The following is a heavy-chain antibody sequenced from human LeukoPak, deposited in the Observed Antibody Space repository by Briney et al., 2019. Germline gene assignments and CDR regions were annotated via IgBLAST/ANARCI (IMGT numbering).Heavy chain of an antibody. J-gene: IGHJ5*02. CDR1: GYTFTSYG. Sequence: GASVKVSCKASGYTFTSYGISWVRQAPGQGLEWMGRIIPILGIANYAQKFQGRVTITADKSTSTAYMELSSLRSEDTAVYYCARDGGNQDWFDPWGQGTLVTVSS. CDR2: IIPILGIA. V-gene: IGHV1-69*04. CDR3: ARDGGNQDWFDP. D-gene: IGHD4-23*01.